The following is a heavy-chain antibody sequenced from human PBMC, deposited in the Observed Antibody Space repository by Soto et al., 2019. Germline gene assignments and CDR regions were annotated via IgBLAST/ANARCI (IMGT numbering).Heavy chain of an antibody. CDR3: ARDMDGGWRYNGFDP. V-gene: IGHV4-59*01. CDR2: IYSGGYT. D-gene: IGHD2-15*01. CDR1: GGSISGFY. Sequence: QVQLQESGPGLVRPSETLSLTCTVSGGSISGFYWSWIRQPPGKRLEWIGYIYSGGYTYYNPSLESRVTISVDTPKNQFFLEMNSVTAADTAVYYCARDMDGGWRYNGFDPWGQGMLVTVSS. J-gene: IGHJ5*02.